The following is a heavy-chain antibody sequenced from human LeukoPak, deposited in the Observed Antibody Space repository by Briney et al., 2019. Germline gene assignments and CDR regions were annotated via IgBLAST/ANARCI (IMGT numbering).Heavy chain of an antibody. CDR3: ARGGEWYYDSSTYRLFDY. CDR2: LNPNSGGT. J-gene: IGHJ4*02. Sequence: GASVRVSCKASGYTFTGYYMHWVRQAPGQGLEWLGWLNPNSGGTSYPQKFQGRVTMTRDTSTSTAYMELSSLRYDDTAMYYCARGGEWYYDSSTYRLFDYWGQGTLVTVSS. V-gene: IGHV1-2*02. CDR1: GYTFTGYY. D-gene: IGHD3-22*01.